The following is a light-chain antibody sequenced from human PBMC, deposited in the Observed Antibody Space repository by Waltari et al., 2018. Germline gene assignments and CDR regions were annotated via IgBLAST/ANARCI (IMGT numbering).Light chain of an antibody. J-gene: IGLJ3*02. Sequence: NFLLTQPHSVSGSPGGTVTISCTRSGGSIANNYVQWYQQRPGSSPTTLIHEDSERPSGVPHRFSGSIDRSSNSASLTISGRKTEDEGDYYCQSYDTRNVVFGGGTRLTVL. CDR2: EDS. CDR1: GGSIANNY. CDR3: QSYDTRNVV. V-gene: IGLV6-57*01.